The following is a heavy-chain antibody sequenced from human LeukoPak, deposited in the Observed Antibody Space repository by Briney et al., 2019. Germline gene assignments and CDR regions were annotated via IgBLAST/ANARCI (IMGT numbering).Heavy chain of an antibody. V-gene: IGHV3-15*01. Sequence: GGSLRLSCAAAGFTFSNAWMSWVRQAPGKGLEWVGRIKSKTDGGTTDYAAPVKGRFTISRDDSKNTLYLQMNSLKTEDTAVYYCTTVLYGDSDYFDYWGQGTLVTVSS. CDR2: IKSKTDGGTT. J-gene: IGHJ4*02. D-gene: IGHD4-17*01. CDR3: TTVLYGDSDYFDY. CDR1: GFTFSNAW.